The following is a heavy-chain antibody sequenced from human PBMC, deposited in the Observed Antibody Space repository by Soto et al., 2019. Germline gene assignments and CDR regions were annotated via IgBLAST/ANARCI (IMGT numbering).Heavy chain of an antibody. CDR2: ISSSSGYI. Sequence: GGSLRLSCASSVFTFSSYSMNCVRHSPGKGLEWVSSISSSSGYIYYADSVKGRFTISRDNAKNSLYLQMNSLRAEDTAVYYCARDCIAASQCGMDVWGQGTTVTVSS. CDR1: VFTFSSYS. V-gene: IGHV3-21*01. J-gene: IGHJ6*02. CDR3: ARDCIAASQCGMDV. D-gene: IGHD6-6*01.